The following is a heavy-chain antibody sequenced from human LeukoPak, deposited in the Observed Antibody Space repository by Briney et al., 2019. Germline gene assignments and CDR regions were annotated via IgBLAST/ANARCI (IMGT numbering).Heavy chain of an antibody. J-gene: IGHJ3*02. CDR3: ARGSYDIYAFDI. V-gene: IGHV4-59*01. CDR1: GGSISSYY. D-gene: IGHD3/OR15-3a*01. Sequence: PSETLSLTCTVSGGSISSYYWSWIRQPPGKGLKWIGYIYYSGSTKYNPSLKSRVTISVDTSKNQFSLKLSSVTAADTAVYYCARGSYDIYAFDIWGQGTMVTVSS. CDR2: IYYSGST.